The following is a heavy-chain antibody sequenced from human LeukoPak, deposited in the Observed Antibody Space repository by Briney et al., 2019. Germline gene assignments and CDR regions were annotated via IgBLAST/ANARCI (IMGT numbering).Heavy chain of an antibody. D-gene: IGHD6-13*01. J-gene: IGHJ4*02. CDR3: ARDIGSSWSVYFDY. CDR1: GGSISSYY. CDR2: IYTSGST. V-gene: IGHV4-4*07. Sequence: SETLSLTCTVSGGSISSYYWSWIRQPAGKGLEWIGRIYTSGSTNYNHSLKSRVTMSVDTSKNQFSLKLSSVTAADTAVYYCARDIGSSWSVYFDYWGQGTLVTVSS.